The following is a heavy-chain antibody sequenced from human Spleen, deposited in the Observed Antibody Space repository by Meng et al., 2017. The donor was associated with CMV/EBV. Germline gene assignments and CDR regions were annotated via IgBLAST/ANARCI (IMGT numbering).Heavy chain of an antibody. D-gene: IGHD5-18*01. V-gene: IGHV4-61*02. CDR2: IYTSGST. CDR1: GGSISSGSYY. CDR3: ARGRYSYGSFDY. J-gene: IGHJ4*02. Sequence: QVGPLESRPYPVKPPHPLSLTDTVSGGSISSGSYYWSWIRQPAGKGLEWIGRIYTSGSTNYNPSLKSRVTISVDTSKNQFSLKLSSVTAADTAVYYCARGRYSYGSFDYWGQGTLVTVSS.